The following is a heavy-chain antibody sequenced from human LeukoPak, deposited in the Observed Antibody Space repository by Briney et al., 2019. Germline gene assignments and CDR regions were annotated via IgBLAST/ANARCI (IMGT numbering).Heavy chain of an antibody. Sequence: PSETLSLTCTVSGDSINSLDLWSWVRQPPGKGLEWIGEINHSGSTNYNPSLKSRVTISVDTSKNQFSLKLSSVTAADTAVYYCARGREWYYDFWSGYYLNWFDPWGQGTLVTVSS. J-gene: IGHJ5*02. CDR2: INHSGST. CDR1: GDSINSLDL. V-gene: IGHV4-4*02. CDR3: ARGREWYYDFWSGYYLNWFDP. D-gene: IGHD3-3*01.